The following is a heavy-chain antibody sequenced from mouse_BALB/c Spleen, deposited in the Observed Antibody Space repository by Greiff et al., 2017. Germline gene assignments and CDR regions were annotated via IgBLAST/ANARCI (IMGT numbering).Heavy chain of an antibody. J-gene: IGHJ4*01. CDR1: GFTFSSYG. CDR3: ARSGDGDAMDY. D-gene: IGHD3-1*01. Sequence: EVKLMESGGDLVKPGGSLKLSCAASGFTFSSYGMSWVRQTPDKRLEWVATISSGGSTIYYADTVKGRFTISRDNPKNTLFLQMTSLRSEDTAMYYCARSGDGDAMDYWGQGTSVTVSS. V-gene: IGHV5-6*01. CDR2: ISSGGSTI.